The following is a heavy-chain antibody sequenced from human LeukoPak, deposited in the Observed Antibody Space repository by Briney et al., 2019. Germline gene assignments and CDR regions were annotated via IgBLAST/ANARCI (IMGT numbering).Heavy chain of an antibody. V-gene: IGHV1-2*02. D-gene: IGHD3-10*01. Sequence: ASVKVSCKASGYTFTGYYMHWVRQAPGQGLEWMGWINPNSGGTNYAQKFQGRVTMTRDTSISTAYMELSRLRSDDTAVYYCARAIYYGSGTYYYYYYMDVWGKGTTVTISS. CDR3: ARAIYYGSGTYYYYYYMDV. CDR1: GYTFTGYY. J-gene: IGHJ6*03. CDR2: INPNSGGT.